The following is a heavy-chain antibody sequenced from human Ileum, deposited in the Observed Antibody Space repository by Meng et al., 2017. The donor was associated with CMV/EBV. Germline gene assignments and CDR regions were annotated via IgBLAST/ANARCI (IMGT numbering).Heavy chain of an antibody. CDR3: ARGVRGFDY. CDR2: VNNDGGIT. V-gene: IGHV3-74*01. CDR1: GFTFSNYW. D-gene: IGHD2-15*01. Sequence: GESLKISCAASGFTFSNYWMHWVRQAPGKGLVWVSYVNNDGGITSYADSVKGRFTISRDNAKNTLYLQMNRLRAEDTAVYYCARGVRGFDYWGQGTLVTFSS. J-gene: IGHJ4*02.